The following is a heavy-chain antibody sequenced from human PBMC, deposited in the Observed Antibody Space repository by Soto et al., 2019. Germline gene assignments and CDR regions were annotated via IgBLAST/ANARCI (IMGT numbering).Heavy chain of an antibody. D-gene: IGHD3-3*02. CDR2: IYYSGST. Sequence: PSETLSLTCTVSGGSISSYYWSWIRQPPGKGLEWIGYIYYSGSTNYTPSLKGRVTISVDTSKNQFSLSLRSVTAADTAIYYCARDFNSIFDDFADMRWNFDPWRQVTLVTVSS. V-gene: IGHV4-59*12. CDR3: ARDFNSIFDDFADMRWNFDP. J-gene: IGHJ5*02. CDR1: GGSISSYY.